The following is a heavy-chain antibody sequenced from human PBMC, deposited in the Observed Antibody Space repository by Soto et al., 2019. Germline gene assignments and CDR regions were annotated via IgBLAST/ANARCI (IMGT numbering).Heavy chain of an antibody. J-gene: IGHJ4*02. CDR1: GFTFDDYA. CDR2: ISGDGGCT. CDR3: AKESYCSGGSCYKGRFDY. Sequence: GGSLRLSCAASGFTFDDYAMHWVRQAPGKGLEWVSLISGDGGCTYYADSVKGRFTISRDNSKNSLYLQMNSLRTEDASLYDCAKESYCSGGSCYKGRFDYWGQGTLVTVSS. V-gene: IGHV3-43*02. D-gene: IGHD2-15*01.